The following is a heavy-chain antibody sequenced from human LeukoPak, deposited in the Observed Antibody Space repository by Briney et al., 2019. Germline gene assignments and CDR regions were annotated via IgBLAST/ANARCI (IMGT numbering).Heavy chain of an antibody. Sequence: GASVKVSCKASGFTFTSSAMQWVRQARGQRLEWIGWIVVGSGNTNYAQKFQERVTITRDMSTSTAYMELSRLRSDDTAVYYCARDGPGYSSGWYVGCLLCPRYYYYYMDVWGKGTTVTVSS. D-gene: IGHD6-19*01. J-gene: IGHJ6*03. CDR1: GFTFTSSA. CDR2: IVVGSGNT. V-gene: IGHV1-58*02. CDR3: ARDGPGYSSGWYVGCLLCPRYYYYYMDV.